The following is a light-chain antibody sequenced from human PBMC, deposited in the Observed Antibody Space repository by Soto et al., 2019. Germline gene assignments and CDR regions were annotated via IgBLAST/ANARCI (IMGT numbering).Light chain of an antibody. V-gene: IGKV3-11*01. CDR1: QSIASH. CDR3: QRRGSWPIT. J-gene: IGKJ3*01. Sequence: IVLTQSPATLSLSPGERATLSCRASQSIASHLAWYQQRPGQPPRLLIYDSTNRVAGIPDTFSGSGSGTDFTLTISSLEPEDFAVYYCQRRGSWPITFGPGTKVDL. CDR2: DST.